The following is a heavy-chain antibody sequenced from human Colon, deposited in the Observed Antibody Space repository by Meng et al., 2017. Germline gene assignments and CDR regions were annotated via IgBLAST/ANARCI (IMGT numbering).Heavy chain of an antibody. V-gene: IGHV7-4-1*02. CDR1: GYTFINYA. D-gene: IGHD3-22*01. CDR2: INTPPGNP. Sequence: QVKLSQTRSEVTRPGPSVKVSFKASGYTFINYAINWVRQAPGQALEWMGWINTPPGNPTYGQGFTGRFVLSSDPSVSTANLQISSLKAEDTAVYYCARGGPYPDSSGFHWYFDLWGRGTLVTVSS. J-gene: IGHJ2*01. CDR3: ARGGPYPDSSGFHWYFDL.